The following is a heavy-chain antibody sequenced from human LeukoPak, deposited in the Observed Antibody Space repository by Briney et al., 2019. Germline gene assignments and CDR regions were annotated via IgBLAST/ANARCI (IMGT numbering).Heavy chain of an antibody. Sequence: PGGSLRLSCAASGFTFSSYEMNWVRQAPGKGLEWVSCISRSGSTIYYADSVKGRFTISRDNAKNSLYLQMNSLRAEDTAVYYCARDMGRLRFLEWLGLYYFDYWGQGTLVTVSS. CDR3: ARDMGRLRFLEWLGLYYFDY. CDR1: GFTFSSYE. J-gene: IGHJ4*02. V-gene: IGHV3-48*03. CDR2: ISRSGSTI. D-gene: IGHD3-3*01.